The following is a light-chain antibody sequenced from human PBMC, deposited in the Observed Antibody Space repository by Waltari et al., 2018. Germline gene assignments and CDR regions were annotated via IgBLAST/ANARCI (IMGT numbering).Light chain of an antibody. J-gene: IGKJ1*01. Sequence: DVVMTQSPLSLPVTLGQPASISCRSRQSLVHSDGTTYLNWFQQRPGQSPRRLIYRVSNRDSGVPDRFSGSGSGTDFTLKISRVEAEDVGIYYCMQVIHWPWTFGQGTRVESK. CDR1: QSLVHSDGTTY. V-gene: IGKV2-30*02. CDR3: MQVIHWPWT. CDR2: RVS.